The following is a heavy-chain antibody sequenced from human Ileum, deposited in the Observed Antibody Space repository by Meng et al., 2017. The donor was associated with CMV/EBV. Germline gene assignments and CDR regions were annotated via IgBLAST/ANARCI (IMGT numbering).Heavy chain of an antibody. Sequence: QVLRQQPGPGLVKLSQTLSLTCVGSGGSVNSGNSSGGWVRQPAGKGLEWIGRIYTNGRAGYNPSLKSRVTISMDTSDNQFSLTLNSVTAADTAVYYCTSEPPGEWGRGTLVTVSS. CDR2: IYTNGRA. CDR1: GGSVNSGNSS. CDR3: TSEPPGE. D-gene: IGHD1-14*01. V-gene: IGHV4-61*02. J-gene: IGHJ4*02.